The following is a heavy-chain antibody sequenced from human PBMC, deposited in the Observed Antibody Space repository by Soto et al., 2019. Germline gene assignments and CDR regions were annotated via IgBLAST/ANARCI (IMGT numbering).Heavy chain of an antibody. V-gene: IGHV3-23*01. J-gene: IGHJ4*02. Sequence: GGSLRLSCTASGFTFSSYSISWVRQAPGKGLEWVSGFRTGGDDSTTYYADSVKGRFTISRDNSKNTLFLQMNSLRADDTAIYYCAKKVNSGPGSQYFDYWGQGTLVTVSS. CDR3: AKKVNSGPGSQYFDY. D-gene: IGHD3-10*01. CDR1: GFTFSSYS. CDR2: FRTGGDDSTT.